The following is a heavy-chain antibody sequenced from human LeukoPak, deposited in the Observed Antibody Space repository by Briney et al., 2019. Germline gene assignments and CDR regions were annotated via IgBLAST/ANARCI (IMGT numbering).Heavy chain of an antibody. CDR1: GFTFSSYN. Sequence: GGSLRLSCAASGFTFSSYNMNWVRQAPGKGLEWVSSISSSSSYIYYADSVKGRFTISRDNAKNSLYLQMNSLRAEDTAVYYCARKSWTDYYDSSGTYDYWGQGTLVTVSS. V-gene: IGHV3-21*01. CDR3: ARKSWTDYYDSSGTYDY. J-gene: IGHJ4*02. D-gene: IGHD3-22*01. CDR2: ISSSSSYI.